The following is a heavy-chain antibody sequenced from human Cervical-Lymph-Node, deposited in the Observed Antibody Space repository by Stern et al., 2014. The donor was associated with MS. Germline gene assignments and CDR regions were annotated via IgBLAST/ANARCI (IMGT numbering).Heavy chain of an antibody. CDR2: LYYRGRT. Sequence: QVQLQESGPRLVKPSETLSLTCTVSGDSINSHIYYWAWIRQSPGKGLEWIGSLYYRGRTSYNPSLKGRVTIFADPSENHFSLKLSRVTAADAAVYYCARGEEWELLEVHEPFSLWGQGTVVTVSS. CDR3: ARGEEWELLEVHEPFSL. V-gene: IGHV4-39*02. D-gene: IGHD1-26*01. J-gene: IGHJ3*01. CDR1: GDSINSHIYY.